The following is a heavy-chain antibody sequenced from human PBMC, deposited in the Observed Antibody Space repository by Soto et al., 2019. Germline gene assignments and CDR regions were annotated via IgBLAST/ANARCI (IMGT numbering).Heavy chain of an antibody. CDR3: ARGSGYYSY. J-gene: IGHJ4*02. V-gene: IGHV4-59*01. CDR2: IYYSGST. Sequence: SETLSLTCTVSGGSISGYYWSWIRQPPGKGLEWIGYIYYSGSTNYNPSLKSRVTISVDTSKNQFSLKLSSVTAADTAVYYCARGSGYYSYWGQGTLVTVSS. D-gene: IGHD3-3*01. CDR1: GGSISGYY.